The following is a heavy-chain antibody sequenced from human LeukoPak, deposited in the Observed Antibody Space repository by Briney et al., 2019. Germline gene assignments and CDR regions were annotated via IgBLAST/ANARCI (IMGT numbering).Heavy chain of an antibody. CDR2: ISYDGSNK. D-gene: IGHD3-3*01. CDR3: ARDGRYDFWSGYRVGDYYYGMDV. Sequence: GRSLRLSCAASGFTFSSYGMHWVRQAPGKGLEWVAVISYDGSNKYYADSVKGRFTISRDNSKNTLYLQMNSLRAEDTAVYYCARDGRYDFWSGYRVGDYYYGMDVWGQGTTVTVSS. CDR1: GFTFSSYG. J-gene: IGHJ6*02. V-gene: IGHV3-30*03.